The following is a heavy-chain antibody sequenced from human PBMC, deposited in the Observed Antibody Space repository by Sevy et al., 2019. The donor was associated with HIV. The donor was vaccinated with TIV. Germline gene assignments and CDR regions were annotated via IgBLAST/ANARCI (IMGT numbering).Heavy chain of an antibody. J-gene: IGHJ4*02. D-gene: IGHD1-26*01. CDR1: GGSITSLY. CDR3: AGENAWGRGYS. Sequence: SETLSLTCTVSGGSITSLYWNWIRQPPGKGLEWIANIYYNGHINYNPSLKSRVTLSLDTSKNQFSRSLGSVTAAATAMYYCAGENAWGRGYSWGQGTLVTVSS. CDR2: IYYNGHI. V-gene: IGHV4-59*08.